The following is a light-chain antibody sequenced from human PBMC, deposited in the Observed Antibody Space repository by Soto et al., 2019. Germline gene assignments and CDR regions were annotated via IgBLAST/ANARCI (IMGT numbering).Light chain of an antibody. V-gene: IGLV2-14*01. CDR3: SSYTGSSTYVV. CDR2: DVN. J-gene: IGLJ2*01. Sequence: QSVLTQPASVSGSPGQSITISCTGTSSDVGGYNYVSWYQQHPGNAPKLMIYDVNNRPSGVSNRFSGSKSGNTASLTISGLQAEDEADYYCSSYTGSSTYVVFGGGTKLTVL. CDR1: SSDVGGYNY.